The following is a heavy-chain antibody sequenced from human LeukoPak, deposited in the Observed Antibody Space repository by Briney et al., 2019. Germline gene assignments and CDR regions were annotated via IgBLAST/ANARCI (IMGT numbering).Heavy chain of an antibody. D-gene: IGHD3-22*01. J-gene: IGHJ6*03. V-gene: IGHV3-33*01. Sequence: PGGSLRLSCAASGSTFSSYGMHWVRQAPGKGLEWVAVIWYDGSNKYYPDSVQGRFTISRDNSKNTLYLQMNSLRAEDTAVYYCARLGLSGYYLHWYYYYYMDVWGKGTTVTVSS. CDR2: IWYDGSNK. CDR3: ARLGLSGYYLHWYYYYYMDV. CDR1: GSTFSSYG.